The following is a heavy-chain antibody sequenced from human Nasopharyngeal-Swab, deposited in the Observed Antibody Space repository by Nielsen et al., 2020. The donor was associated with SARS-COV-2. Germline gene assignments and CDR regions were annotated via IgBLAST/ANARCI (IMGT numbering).Heavy chain of an antibody. CDR3: ARDGLQPPFDY. J-gene: IGHJ4*02. V-gene: IGHV3-21*01. CDR1: GLTFSSYS. CDR2: ISSSSSYI. Sequence: GGSLRLSCAASGLTFSSYSMNWVRQAPGKGLEWVSSISSSSSYIYYADSVKGRFTISRDNAKNSLYLQMNSLRAEDTAVYYCARDGLQPPFDYWGQGTLVTVSS.